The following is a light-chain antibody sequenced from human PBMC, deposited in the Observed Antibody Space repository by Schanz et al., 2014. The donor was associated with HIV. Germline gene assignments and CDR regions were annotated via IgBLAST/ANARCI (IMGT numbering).Light chain of an antibody. CDR3: QQYGSPPWT. CDR1: QSVTSTY. CDR2: AAS. J-gene: IGKJ1*01. Sequence: EIVLTQSPVTLSLSPGERATLSCRASQSVTSTYLAWYQQKPGQAPRLLIFAASSRATGIPDRFSGSESGTDFTLTISSVEPEDYAMYYCQQYGSPPWTFGQGTKVEVK. V-gene: IGKV3-20*01.